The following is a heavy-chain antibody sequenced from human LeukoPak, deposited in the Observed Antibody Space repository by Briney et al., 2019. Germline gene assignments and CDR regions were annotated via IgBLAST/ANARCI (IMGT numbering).Heavy chain of an antibody. V-gene: IGHV1-2*02. J-gene: IGHJ6*04. CDR1: GYTFTGYY. Sequence: GASVKVSCKASGYTFTGYYMHWVRQAPGQGLEWMGWINPNSGGTNYAQKFQGRVTMTRDTSSSTAYMELSRLRFDDTAVYYCAIMRLPRGGIFSPLRDVWGKGTTVTVSS. D-gene: IGHD3-3*02. CDR2: INPNSGGT. CDR3: AIMRLPRGGIFSPLRDV.